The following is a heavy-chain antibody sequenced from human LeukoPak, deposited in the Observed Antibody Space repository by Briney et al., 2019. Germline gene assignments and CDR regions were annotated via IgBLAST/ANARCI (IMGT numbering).Heavy chain of an antibody. CDR2: ISRSGRDI. V-gene: IGHV3-21*01. J-gene: IGHJ3*02. CDR1: GFTFGTYA. CDR3: AGAFDI. Sequence: GGSLRLSCAASGFTFGTYAMNWVRQAPGKGLEWVSSISRSGRDIYYADSVRGRFTASRDIAKNSLYLQMNSLRDEDTAVYYCAGAFDIWGHGTVVTVSS.